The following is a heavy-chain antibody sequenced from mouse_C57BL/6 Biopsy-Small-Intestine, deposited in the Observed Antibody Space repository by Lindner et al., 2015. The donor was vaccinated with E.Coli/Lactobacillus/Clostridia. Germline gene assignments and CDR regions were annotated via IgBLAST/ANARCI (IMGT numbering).Heavy chain of an antibody. Sequence: VQLQESGADLVKPGASVKLSCKASGYTFTGYDINWVKQRPGQGLEWIAWIYPGDISTKYNEKFRDKATLTVDESTGTVYLELRGLTSEDSAVYFCARHEALFDYWGQGTTLTVSS. V-gene: IGHV1-85*01. J-gene: IGHJ2*01. D-gene: IGHD1-3*01. CDR1: GYTFTGYD. CDR2: IYPGDIST. CDR3: ARHEALFDY.